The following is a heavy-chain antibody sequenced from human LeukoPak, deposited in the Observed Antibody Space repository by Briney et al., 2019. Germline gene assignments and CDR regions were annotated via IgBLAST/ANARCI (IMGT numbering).Heavy chain of an antibody. CDR1: GFTFSSYD. V-gene: IGHV3-13*01. CDR2: IGTAGDT. Sequence: GGSLRLSCAASGFTFSSYDMHWVRQATGKGLEWVSAIGTAGDTYYPGSVKGRFTISRENAKNSLYLQMNSLRAGDTAVYYCARATWSGSSLDYWGQGTLLTVSS. D-gene: IGHD1-26*01. J-gene: IGHJ4*02. CDR3: ARATWSGSSLDY.